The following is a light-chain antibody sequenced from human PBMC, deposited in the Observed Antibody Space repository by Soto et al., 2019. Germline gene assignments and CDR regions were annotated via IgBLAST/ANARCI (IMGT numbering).Light chain of an antibody. V-gene: IGLV3-21*02. CDR3: HVWDSGSDHYV. Sequence: SYELTQPPSVSVAPGQTARITCGGNNIGSKSVHWYQQQPGQAPVLVVYDNSDRPSGIPERFSGSNSGNTATLTITRVESGDEADYYCHVWDSGSDHYVFGTGTKVTVL. CDR2: DNS. J-gene: IGLJ1*01. CDR1: NIGSKS.